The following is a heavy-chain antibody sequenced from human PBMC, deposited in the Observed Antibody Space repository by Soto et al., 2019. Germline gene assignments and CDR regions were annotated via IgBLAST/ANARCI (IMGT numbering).Heavy chain of an antibody. V-gene: IGHV3-30-3*01. CDR3: ARDQVKGTMTIL. CDR2: ISYDGGNK. Sequence: QVQLVESGGGVVQPGRSLRLSCAASGFTFINYAMHWVRQAPGKGLEWVAVISYDGGNKYYADSVKGRFTISRDNSKNTMYLQMNSLSAEDTAVYHCARDQVKGTMTILWGQGTLVTVSS. CDR1: GFTFINYA. J-gene: IGHJ4*02. D-gene: IGHD4-17*01.